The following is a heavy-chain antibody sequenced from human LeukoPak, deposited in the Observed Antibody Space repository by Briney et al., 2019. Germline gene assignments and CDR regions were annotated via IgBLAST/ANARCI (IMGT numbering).Heavy chain of an antibody. CDR3: ARGSGASGIYGMDV. D-gene: IGHD3-10*01. V-gene: IGHV1-2*04. CDR1: GYRFTSYY. Sequence: GASVKVSCKAFGYRFTSYYMHWVRQAPGQGLEWMGWINPNSGGTNYAQKFQGWVTMTRDTSISTAYMELSRLRSDDTAVYYCARGSGASGIYGMDVWGQGTTVTVSS. J-gene: IGHJ6*02. CDR2: INPNSGGT.